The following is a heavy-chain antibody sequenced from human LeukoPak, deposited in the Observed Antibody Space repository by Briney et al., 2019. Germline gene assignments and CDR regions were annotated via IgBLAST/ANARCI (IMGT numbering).Heavy chain of an antibody. V-gene: IGHV4-39*01. CDR2: IFYSGST. J-gene: IGHJ6*02. Sequence: PSETLSLTCTVSGSSISSSSYSWGWIRQPPGKGLEWIGNIFYSGSTYYNPFLKSRVTISVDTTKNQFSLKLNSMTAADTAVYYCARVRDGSGSYSMPSDYYYGMDVWGQGTTVTVSS. CDR3: ARVRDGSGSYSMPSDYYYGMDV. CDR1: GSSISSSSYS. D-gene: IGHD3-10*01.